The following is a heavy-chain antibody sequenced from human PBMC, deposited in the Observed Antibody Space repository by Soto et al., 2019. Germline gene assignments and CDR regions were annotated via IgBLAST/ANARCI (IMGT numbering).Heavy chain of an antibody. CDR2: ISNSGSTT. Sequence: GGSLRLSCEASGFTFSNYEMNWVRQAPGKGLEWVSYISNSGSTTYYAGSVKGRFTISRDNAKNSLYLQMNGLRAEDTGVYSCPSPYDSPSRYYYYTMDVWGPGTTATVSS. V-gene: IGHV3-48*03. D-gene: IGHD2-8*01. CDR1: GFTFSNYE. J-gene: IGHJ6*02. CDR3: PSPYDSPSRYYYYTMDV.